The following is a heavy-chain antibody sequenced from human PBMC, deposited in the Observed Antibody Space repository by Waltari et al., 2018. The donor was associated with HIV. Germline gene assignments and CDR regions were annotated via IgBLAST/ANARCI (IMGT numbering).Heavy chain of an antibody. Sequence: EVQLVESGGGLVKPGGSLRLSCAASGFTFSNAWMSWVRQAPGKGLEWVGRIKSKTDGGTTDYAAPVKGRFTISRDDSKNTLYLQMNSLKTEDTAVYYCTTTYYYDSSGYVLWGQGTLVTVSS. D-gene: IGHD3-22*01. J-gene: IGHJ4*02. CDR3: TTTYYYDSSGYVL. V-gene: IGHV3-15*01. CDR2: IKSKTDGGTT. CDR1: GFTFSNAW.